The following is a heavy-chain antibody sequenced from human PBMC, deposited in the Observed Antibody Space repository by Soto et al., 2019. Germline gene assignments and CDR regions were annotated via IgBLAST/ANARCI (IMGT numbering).Heavy chain of an antibody. D-gene: IGHD3-10*01. CDR1: GTSISSSNYY. V-gene: IGHV4-39*07. J-gene: IGHJ6*02. CDR2: IDNSGRT. Sequence: SETLSVTCTVSGTSISSSNYYWGLILQPPRKGLEWMAYIDNSGRTVYNPSLKSRVTISVDTSKNQFSLKLSSVTAADTAVYYCARGLSVTITFYYYYPMDVWGQGTRDTVSS. CDR3: ARGLSVTITFYYYYPMDV.